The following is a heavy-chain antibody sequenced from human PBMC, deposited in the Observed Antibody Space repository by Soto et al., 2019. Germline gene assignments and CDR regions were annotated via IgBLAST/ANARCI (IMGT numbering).Heavy chain of an antibody. J-gene: IGHJ6*02. Sequence: VQLLESGGGLVQPGGSLRLSCAATGFTFSSYAMRWVRQAPGKGLEWVSLIGESGTPTYFAHSVKGRFTISRDNSGNTLFLEMYSLRAEDTAVYYCARYIPGVRYYGMDVWGQGTTVTVSS. D-gene: IGHD2-2*01. CDR2: IGESGTPT. V-gene: IGHV3-23*01. CDR1: GFTFSSYA. CDR3: ARYIPGVRYYGMDV.